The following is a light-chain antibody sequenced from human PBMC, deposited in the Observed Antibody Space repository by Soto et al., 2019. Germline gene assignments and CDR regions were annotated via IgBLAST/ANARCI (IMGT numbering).Light chain of an antibody. CDR3: QTGGTGIL. Sequence: QPVLTQSPSASASLGASVKLTCTLSSGHSSYAIAWHQQQPEKGPRYLMKLNSDGSHSTGDGIPDRFSGSSSGAERYLTISSLQSEDEADYYCQTGGTGILFGGGTKLTVL. J-gene: IGLJ2*01. CDR2: LNSDGSH. CDR1: SGHSSYA. V-gene: IGLV4-69*01.